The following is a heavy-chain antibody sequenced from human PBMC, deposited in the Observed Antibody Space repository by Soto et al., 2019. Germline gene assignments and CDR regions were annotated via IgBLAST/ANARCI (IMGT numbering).Heavy chain of an antibody. CDR1: GFTFSSFA. D-gene: IGHD4-17*01. Sequence: EVPLLESGGGLVQPGGSLRLSCAASGFTFSSFAMTWVRQAPGKGLEWVSSISGTGDRTYYAASVKGRFTISRDNSENTLSLHMNSLRADDTAMYHCAKDDNYGDPPTAFELWGQGTMVAVSS. V-gene: IGHV3-23*01. CDR3: AKDDNYGDPPTAFEL. J-gene: IGHJ3*01. CDR2: ISGTGDRT.